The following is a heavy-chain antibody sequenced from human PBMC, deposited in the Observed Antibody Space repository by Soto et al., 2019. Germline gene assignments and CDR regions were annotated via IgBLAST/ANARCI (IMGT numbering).Heavy chain of an antibody. CDR3: ARDRYYGSGTYYNFYYGMDV. D-gene: IGHD3-10*01. V-gene: IGHV4-30-4*01. Sequence: SETLSLTCSVSGGSISSGDYYWNWIRQPPGKGLEGIGYIYYSGNTYYNPSLRSRVTISLDRSENQFSLKLSFVTAADTAVYYCARDRYYGSGTYYNFYYGMDVWGQGTTVTVSS. J-gene: IGHJ6*02. CDR1: GGSISSGDYY. CDR2: IYYSGNT.